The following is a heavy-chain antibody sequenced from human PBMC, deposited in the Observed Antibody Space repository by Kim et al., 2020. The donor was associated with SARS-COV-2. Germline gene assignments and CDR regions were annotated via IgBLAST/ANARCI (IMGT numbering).Heavy chain of an antibody. Sequence: SETLSLTCTVSGGSISSGGYYWSWIRQHPGKGLEWIGYIYYSGSTYYNPSLKSRVTISVDTSKNQFSLKLSSVTAADTAVYYCARALLRSPQFDYWGQGTLVTVSS. V-gene: IGHV4-31*03. CDR3: ARALLRSPQFDY. J-gene: IGHJ4*02. D-gene: IGHD3-3*01. CDR1: GGSISSGGYY. CDR2: IYYSGST.